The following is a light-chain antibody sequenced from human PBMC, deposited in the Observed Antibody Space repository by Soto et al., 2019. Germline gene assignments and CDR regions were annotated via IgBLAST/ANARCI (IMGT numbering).Light chain of an antibody. J-gene: IGKJ1*01. CDR2: DAS. V-gene: IGKV1-5*01. Sequence: QMTHPPASLCLNMIDRVTITFRASQTISNWLAWYQVKPGKAPKLLMHDASSLESGVPSRFSGSASGTEFTLTISSLQPDDFATYFCQQDSTYSWTFGQGAKVEIK. CDR3: QQDSTYSWT. CDR1: QTISNW.